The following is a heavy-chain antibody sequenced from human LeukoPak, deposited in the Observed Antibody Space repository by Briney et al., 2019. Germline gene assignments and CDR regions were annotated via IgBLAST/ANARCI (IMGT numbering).Heavy chain of an antibody. J-gene: IGHJ4*02. D-gene: IGHD2/OR15-2a*01. CDR2: IIPIFGTA. CDR1: GGTFSNYA. V-gene: IGHV1-69*06. CDR3: ARVSGDYSMPFDY. Sequence: SVKVSCKASGGTFSNYAISWVRQAPGQGLEWMGGIIPIFGTANYAQKFRGRVTITADKSTRTAYMELSSLRSEDTAVYYCARVSGDYSMPFDYWGQGTLVTVSS.